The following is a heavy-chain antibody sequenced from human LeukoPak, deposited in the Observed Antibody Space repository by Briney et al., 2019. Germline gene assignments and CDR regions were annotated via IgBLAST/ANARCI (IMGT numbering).Heavy chain of an antibody. J-gene: IGHJ6*04. CDR2: INPNSGGT. CDR3: ARDDVWRPYYDFWSGYSPGGLLDV. Sequence: GASVKVSCKASGYTFTGYYMHWVRQAPGQGLEWMGWINPNSGGTNYAQKFQGRVTMTRDTSISTAYMELSRLRSDDTAVYYCARDDVWRPYYDFWSGYSPGGLLDVWGKGTTVTVSS. CDR1: GYTFTGYY. V-gene: IGHV1-2*02. D-gene: IGHD3-3*01.